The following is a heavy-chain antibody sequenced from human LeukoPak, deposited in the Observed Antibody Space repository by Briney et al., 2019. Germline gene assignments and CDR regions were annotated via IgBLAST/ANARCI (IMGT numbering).Heavy chain of an antibody. V-gene: IGHV3-21*01. D-gene: IGHD3-3*01. CDR3: ARVGGGYDFWSGYLHAFDT. Sequence: PGGSLRLSCAASGFTFSTYTMNWVRQAPGKGLEWVSSISSAGSYIFYADSMKGRFTISRDNAKNSLYLQMNSLRGEDTAVYHCARVGGGYDFWSGYLHAFDTWGQGTMVAVSS. CDR2: ISSAGSYI. CDR1: GFTFSTYT. J-gene: IGHJ3*02.